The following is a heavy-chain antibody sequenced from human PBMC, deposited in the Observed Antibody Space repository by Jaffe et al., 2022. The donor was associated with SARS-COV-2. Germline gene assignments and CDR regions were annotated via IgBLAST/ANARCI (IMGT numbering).Heavy chain of an antibody. V-gene: IGHV3-43*01. D-gene: IGHD6-13*01. CDR2: ISRDGGDT. J-gene: IGHJ4*02. Sequence: EVHLVESGGVVVQPGGSLRLSCAASGFSFDDYTMHWVRQAPGKGLEWVSFISRDGGDTYYEDSVRGRFTISRDNRKNSLYLQMNSVRTEDTAFYYCAKDAVNSRGVFHYWGQGTLVTVSS. CDR3: AKDAVNSRGVFHY. CDR1: GFSFDDYT.